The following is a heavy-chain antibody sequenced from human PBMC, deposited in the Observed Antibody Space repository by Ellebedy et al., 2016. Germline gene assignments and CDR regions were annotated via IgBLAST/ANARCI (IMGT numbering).Heavy chain of an antibody. Sequence: GESLKISXAASGFTFSRYSMNWVRQAPGKGLEWVAVISYDGSNKYYADSVKGRFTISRDNAKNSLYLQMNSLRAEDTAVYYCAVGAPEYFQHWGQGTLVTVSS. V-gene: IGHV3-30*03. D-gene: IGHD1-26*01. CDR2: ISYDGSNK. CDR1: GFTFSRYS. CDR3: AVGAPEYFQH. J-gene: IGHJ1*01.